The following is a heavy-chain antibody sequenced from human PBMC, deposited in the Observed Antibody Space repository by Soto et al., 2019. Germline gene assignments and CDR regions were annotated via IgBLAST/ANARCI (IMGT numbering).Heavy chain of an antibody. CDR1: GGSISSYY. J-gene: IGHJ4*02. V-gene: IGHV4-4*07. CDR3: AREMNYYDSSGYPVGPYYFDY. Sequence: SETLSLTCTVSGGSISSYYWSWIRQPAGKGLEWIGRIYTGGSTNYNPSLKSRVTMSVDTSKNQFSLKLSSVTAADTAVYYCAREMNYYDSSGYPVGPYYFDYWGQGTLVTVSS. D-gene: IGHD3-22*01. CDR2: IYTGGST.